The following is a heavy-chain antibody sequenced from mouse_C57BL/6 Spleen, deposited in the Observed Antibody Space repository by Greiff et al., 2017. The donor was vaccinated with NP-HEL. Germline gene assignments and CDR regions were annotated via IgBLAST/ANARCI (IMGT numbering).Heavy chain of an antibody. CDR1: GYAFSSYW. V-gene: IGHV1-80*01. J-gene: IGHJ4*01. Sequence: QVQLQQSGAELVKPGASVKISCKASGYAFSSYWMNWVKQRPGKGLEWIGQIYPGDGDTNYNGKFKGKATLTADKSSSTAYMQLSSLTSEDSAVYFCARGPAYYAMDYWGQGTSVTVSS. CDR2: IYPGDGDT. CDR3: ARGPAYYAMDY.